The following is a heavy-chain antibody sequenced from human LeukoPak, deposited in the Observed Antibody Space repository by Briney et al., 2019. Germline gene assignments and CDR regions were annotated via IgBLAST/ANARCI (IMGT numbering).Heavy chain of an antibody. J-gene: IGHJ3*02. Sequence: ASVKVSCKASGGTFSSYAISWVRQAPGQGLEWMGVIIPIFGTANYAQKSQGRVTITADESTSTAYMELSSLRSEDTAVYYCARMGDYCSSTSCYIGAFDIWGQGTMVTVSS. CDR2: IIPIFGTA. CDR1: GGTFSSYA. D-gene: IGHD2-2*02. V-gene: IGHV1-69*13. CDR3: ARMGDYCSSTSCYIGAFDI.